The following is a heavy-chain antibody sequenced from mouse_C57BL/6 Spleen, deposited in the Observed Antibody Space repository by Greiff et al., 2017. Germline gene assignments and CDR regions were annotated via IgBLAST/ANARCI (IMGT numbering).Heavy chain of an antibody. CDR3: ARGSSGDYFDY. V-gene: IGHV5-16*01. CDR2: INYDGSST. Sequence: EVKLMASEGGLVQPGSSMKLSCTASGFTFSDYYMAWVRQVPEKGLEWVANINYDGSSTYYLDSLKSRFIISRDNAKNILYLQMSSLKSEDTATYYCARGSSGDYFDYWGQGTTLTVSS. CDR1: GFTFSDYY. D-gene: IGHD3-2*02. J-gene: IGHJ2*01.